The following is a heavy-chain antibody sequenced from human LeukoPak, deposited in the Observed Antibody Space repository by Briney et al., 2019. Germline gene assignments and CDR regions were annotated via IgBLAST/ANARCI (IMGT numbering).Heavy chain of an antibody. CDR3: ARHRDGYSSSYSVAY. J-gene: IGHJ4*02. V-gene: IGHV4-39*01. Sequence: SGTLSLTCTVSSGSVSSRFYYWGWIRQPPGKGLEWIGSSYYTVSTYYHPSLDSRVTISVDTSHNQFSLKLKSVTAADTAVYSCARHRDGYSSSYSVAYWGQGNLVTVSS. D-gene: IGHD6-13*01. CDR2: SYYTVST. CDR1: SGSVSSRFYY.